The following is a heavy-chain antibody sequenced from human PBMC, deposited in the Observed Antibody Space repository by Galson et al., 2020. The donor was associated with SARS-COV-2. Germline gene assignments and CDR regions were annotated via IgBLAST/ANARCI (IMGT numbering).Heavy chain of an antibody. CDR1: GYHFNNFG. CDR3: ARIHFYSKYYYGMDV. CDR2: INTYNHNT. J-gene: IGHJ6*02. Sequence: GESLKISCRAPGYHFNNFGISWVRQAPGQGLEWMGWINTYNHNTKYAQKFQGRVNMTTDTSTSTAYMEVRSLRSDDTAVYYCARIHFYSKYYYGMDVWGQGTTVTVSS. D-gene: IGHD4-4*01. V-gene: IGHV1-18*01.